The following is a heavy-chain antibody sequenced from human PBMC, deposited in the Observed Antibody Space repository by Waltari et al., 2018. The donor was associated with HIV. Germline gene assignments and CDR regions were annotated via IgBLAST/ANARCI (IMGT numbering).Heavy chain of an antibody. D-gene: IGHD3-3*01. J-gene: IGHJ4*02. V-gene: IGHV3-7*01. Sequence: EVQLVESGGGLVQPGGSLRLSCAASGFTFSNYWMSWVRQAPGKGLEWGANIKQDGSEKYDVDSVKGRFTISRDNDKNSVDLQMNSLRAEDTAVYYCARDGGRRGPFGYWGQGTLVTVSS. CDR2: IKQDGSEK. CDR1: GFTFSNYW. CDR3: ARDGGRRGPFGY.